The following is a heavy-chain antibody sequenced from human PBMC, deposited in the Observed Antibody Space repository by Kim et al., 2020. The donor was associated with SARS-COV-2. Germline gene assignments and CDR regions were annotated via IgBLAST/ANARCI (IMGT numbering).Heavy chain of an antibody. CDR3: ARGGGCSSTSCYYYSYYGMDV. Sequence: GGSLRLSCAASGFTFSSYSMNWVRQAPGKGLEWVSYISSSSSTIYYADSVKGRFTISRDNAKNSLYLQMNSLRDEDTAVYYCARGGGCSSTSCYYYSYYGMDVWGQGTTVTVSS. D-gene: IGHD2-2*01. V-gene: IGHV3-48*02. CDR2: ISSSSSTI. J-gene: IGHJ6*02. CDR1: GFTFSSYS.